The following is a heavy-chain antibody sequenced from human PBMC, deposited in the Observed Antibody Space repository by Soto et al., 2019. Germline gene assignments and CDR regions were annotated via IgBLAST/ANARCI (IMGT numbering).Heavy chain of an antibody. V-gene: IGHV4-39*01. CDR3: ARYSTGWYTYFDY. CDR2: IHYSGST. J-gene: IGHJ4*02. Sequence: SETPSLTCSVSGASLSSSSYYWGWIRQPPGEGLEWIGAIHYSGSTHYNPSLQSRVTISVDLSKNPFFMRLSSVTATNTIEYYCARYSTGWYTYFDYGGLGPRVTVPS. CDR1: GASLSSSSYY. D-gene: IGHD6-19*01.